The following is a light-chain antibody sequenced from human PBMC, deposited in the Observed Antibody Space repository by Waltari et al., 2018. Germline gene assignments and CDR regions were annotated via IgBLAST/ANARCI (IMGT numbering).Light chain of an antibody. CDR1: QSISSY. CDR3: QQSYSTPRT. J-gene: IGKJ2*01. V-gene: IGKV1-39*01. Sequence: DIQMTQSPSSLSTSVGDRVTITCRASQSISSYLNWYQQKPGNAPKLLIYAASSLQSGVPSMFSGSGSGTDFTLTISSPQREDFVTYYCQQSYSTPRTFGQGTRLEIK. CDR2: AAS.